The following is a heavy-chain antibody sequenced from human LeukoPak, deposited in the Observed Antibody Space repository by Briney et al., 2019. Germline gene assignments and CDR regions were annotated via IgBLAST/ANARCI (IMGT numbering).Heavy chain of an antibody. Sequence: VASVKVSCKASGYTFTSYDINWVRQATGQGLEWMGWMNPNSGNTGYAQKFQGRVTMTRNTSISTAYMELSSLRSEDTAVYYCARSLVAVAGDFDYWGQGTLVTVSS. V-gene: IGHV1-8*01. D-gene: IGHD6-19*01. CDR3: ARSLVAVAGDFDY. J-gene: IGHJ4*02. CDR1: GYTFTSYD. CDR2: MNPNSGNT.